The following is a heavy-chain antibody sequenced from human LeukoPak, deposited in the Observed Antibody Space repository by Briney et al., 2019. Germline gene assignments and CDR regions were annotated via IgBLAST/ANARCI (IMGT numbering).Heavy chain of an antibody. CDR3: ARGSDSSGYPDLDY. D-gene: IGHD3-22*01. CDR2: IWYDGSNK. Sequence: GRSLRLSCAASGFTFSSYGMHWVRQAPGKGLEWVAVIWYDGSNKYYADSVKGRFTISRDNSKNTLYLQMNSLRAEDTAVYYCARGSDSSGYPDLDYWGQGTLVTVSS. CDR1: GFTFSSYG. V-gene: IGHV3-33*01. J-gene: IGHJ4*02.